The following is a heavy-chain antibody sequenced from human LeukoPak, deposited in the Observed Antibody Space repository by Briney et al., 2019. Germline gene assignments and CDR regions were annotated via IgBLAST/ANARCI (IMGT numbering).Heavy chain of an antibody. CDR3: ARDRCSGGSCYFDY. CDR1: GFIVSNND. Sequence: GGSLRLSCAASGFIVSNNDMSWVRQAPGKGLEWVSLIYSGGRTYYADSVKGRFTISRDNSKNTLYLQMNSLRDEDTAVYYCARDRCSGGSCYFDYWGQGTLVTVSS. J-gene: IGHJ4*02. D-gene: IGHD2-15*01. V-gene: IGHV3-53*01. CDR2: IYSGGRT.